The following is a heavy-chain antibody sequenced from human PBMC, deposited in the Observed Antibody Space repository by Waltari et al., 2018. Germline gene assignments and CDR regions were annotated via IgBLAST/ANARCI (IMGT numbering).Heavy chain of an antibody. CDR3: ATGGWGFYLGY. CDR2: ISSNSAYT. D-gene: IGHD7-27*01. J-gene: IGHJ4*02. Sequence: EVQLVESGGGLVKPGGSLELSWSASGFSFSDYSMNWVRQAPGKGLEWVSSISSNSAYTHYADSVKGRFTISRDNAKNSLFLQMNSLRAEDTAMYYCATGGWGFYLGYWGQGTVVTVSS. CDR1: GFSFSDYS. V-gene: IGHV3-21*02.